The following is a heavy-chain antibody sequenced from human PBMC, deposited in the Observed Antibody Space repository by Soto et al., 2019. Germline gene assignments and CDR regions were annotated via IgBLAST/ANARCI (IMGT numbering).Heavy chain of an antibody. Sequence: ASVKVSCKVSGYTLTELSMHWVRQAPGKGLEWMGGFDPEDGETIYAQKFQGRVTMTEDTSTDTAYMELSSLRAEDTAVYYCAKAASLDWLPELARDAFEIWGQGTMVTVSS. CDR3: AKAASLDWLPELARDAFEI. D-gene: IGHD3-9*01. CDR2: FDPEDGET. CDR1: GYTLTELS. V-gene: IGHV1-24*01. J-gene: IGHJ3*02.